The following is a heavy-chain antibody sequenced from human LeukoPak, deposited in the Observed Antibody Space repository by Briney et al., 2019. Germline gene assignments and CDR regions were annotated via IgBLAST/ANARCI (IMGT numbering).Heavy chain of an antibody. V-gene: IGHV3-33*01. CDR3: ARGESSGWYGYYGMDV. CDR1: GFTFNNYG. Sequence: GSLRLSCAASGFTFNNYGMHWVRQAPGKGLEWVAVIWHDGSNKFYADSVKGRFTISRDNSKNTLYVQMNSLRDEDTAVYYCARGESSGWYGYYGMDVWGQGTTVTVPS. J-gene: IGHJ6*02. CDR2: IWHDGSNK. D-gene: IGHD6-19*01.